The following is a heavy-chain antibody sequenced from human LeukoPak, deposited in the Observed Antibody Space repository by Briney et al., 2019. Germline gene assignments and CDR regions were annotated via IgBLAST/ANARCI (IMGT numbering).Heavy chain of an antibody. CDR3: ARKYYYGSGRHAFDI. V-gene: IGHV3-74*01. CDR2: IDTTGSTT. Sequence: GGSLRLSCAASGFTFSSYWMHWVRHAPGKGLVWVSGIDTTGSTTRYADSVKGRFTISRDNAKNSLYLQMNSLRAEDTAVYYCARKYYYGSGRHAFDIWGQGTMVTVSS. D-gene: IGHD3-10*01. CDR1: GFTFSSYW. J-gene: IGHJ3*02.